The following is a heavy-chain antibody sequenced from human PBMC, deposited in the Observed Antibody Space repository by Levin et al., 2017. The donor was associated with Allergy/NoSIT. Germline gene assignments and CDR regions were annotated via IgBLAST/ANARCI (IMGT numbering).Heavy chain of an antibody. J-gene: IGHJ6*02. D-gene: IGHD3-10*01. Sequence: PGGSLRLSCAVSGGSISSKNWWSWVRQPPGKGLEWIGEIYDSGSTNYNPSLKSRVTISVDKSKNHFSLRLSSVIAADTAVYYCARGRGSGSDAVYYGLDVWGQGTTVTVSS. CDR2: IYDSGST. V-gene: IGHV4-4*02. CDR1: GGSISSKNW. CDR3: ARGRGSGSDAVYYGLDV.